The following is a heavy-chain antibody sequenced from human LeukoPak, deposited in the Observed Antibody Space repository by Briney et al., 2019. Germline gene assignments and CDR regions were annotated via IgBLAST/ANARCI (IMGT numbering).Heavy chain of an antibody. CDR3: ARDRSGWYFSYYYYYMDV. D-gene: IGHD6-19*01. CDR2: INTSGSA. V-gene: IGHV4-61*02. CDR1: GGSISSGSYY. J-gene: IGHJ6*03. Sequence: SQTLSLTCTVSGGSISSGSYYWSWIRQPAGKGLEWIGRINTSGSANYNPSLKSRVTISADTSKNQFSLNLSSVTAADTAVYYCARDRSGWYFSYYYYYMDVWGKGTTVTISS.